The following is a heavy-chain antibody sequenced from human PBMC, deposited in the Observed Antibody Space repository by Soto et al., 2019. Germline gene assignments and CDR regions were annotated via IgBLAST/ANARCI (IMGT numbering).Heavy chain of an antibody. Sequence: ASVKVSCKASGGTFSSYVISWVRQAPGQGLEWMGWMNPIFGKASYAQKFQGRVTMTRNTSISTAYMELSSLRSEDTAVYYCARAGSDWNYYFDYWGQGTLVTVSS. CDR1: GGTFSSYV. CDR3: ARAGSDWNYYFDY. J-gene: IGHJ4*02. V-gene: IGHV1-8*02. CDR2: MNPIFGKA. D-gene: IGHD1-7*01.